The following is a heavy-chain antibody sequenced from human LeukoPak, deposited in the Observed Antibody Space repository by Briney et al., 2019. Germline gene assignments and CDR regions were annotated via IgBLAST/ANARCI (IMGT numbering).Heavy chain of an antibody. CDR1: GGSISSHY. Sequence: SETLSLTCTVSGGSISSHYWSWIRQPPGKGLEWIGYIYYSGSTNYNPSLKSRVTISVDTSKNQFSLKLSSVTAADTAVYYCARVVIGDFWSGYLGGSYYYYYMDVWGKGTTVTVSS. D-gene: IGHD3-3*01. CDR2: IYYSGST. J-gene: IGHJ6*03. V-gene: IGHV4-59*11. CDR3: ARVVIGDFWSGYLGGSYYYYYMDV.